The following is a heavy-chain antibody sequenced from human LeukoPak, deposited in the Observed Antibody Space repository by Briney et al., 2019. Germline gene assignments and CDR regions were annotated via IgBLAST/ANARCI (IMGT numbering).Heavy chain of an antibody. CDR2: IIPILGIA. CDR3: ATDTLPGYSSSWSFDY. CDR1: GGTFSSYA. Sequence: SVKVSCKASGGTFSSYAISWVRQAPGQGLEWVGRIIPILGIANYAQKFQGRVTMTEDTSTDTAYMELSSLRSEDTAVYYCATDTLPGYSSSWSFDYWGQGTLVTVSS. D-gene: IGHD6-13*01. V-gene: IGHV1-69*04. J-gene: IGHJ4*02.